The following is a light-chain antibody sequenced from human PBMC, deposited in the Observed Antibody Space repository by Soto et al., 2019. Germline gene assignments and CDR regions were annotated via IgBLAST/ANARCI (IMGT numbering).Light chain of an antibody. J-gene: IGLJ2*01. CDR2: DVS. CDR1: NTDIGNYNL. V-gene: IGLV2-14*01. CDR3: SSSSTRSNFMV. Sequence: QSVLTQPASVSGSPGQSITISCSGTNTDIGNYNLVSWYQQHPGEAPKLIMYDVSYRPLGISHRFSGSKSGNTASLTISGLQSEDEAEYYCSSSSTRSNFMVFGGGTKLTVL.